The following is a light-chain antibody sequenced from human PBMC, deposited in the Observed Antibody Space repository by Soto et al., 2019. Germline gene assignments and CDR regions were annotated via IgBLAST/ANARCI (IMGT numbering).Light chain of an antibody. CDR2: AVS. Sequence: DIQMTQSPSTLSASVGDRVSINCRASQSISAWLAWYQQKPGKAPRXLIYAVSSLQSGVPSRFSGSGSGTEFTLTISSLQPDDVATYYCQQYNSYSLTLGQGTRLEIK. CDR1: QSISAW. V-gene: IGKV1-5*01. CDR3: QQYNSYSLT. J-gene: IGKJ5*01.